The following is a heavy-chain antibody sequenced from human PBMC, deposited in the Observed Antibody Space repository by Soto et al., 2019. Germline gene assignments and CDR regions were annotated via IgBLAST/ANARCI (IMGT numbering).Heavy chain of an antibody. V-gene: IGHV2-5*01. D-gene: IGHD6-6*01. CDR1: GFSLSTSGVG. CDR3: AHRSIIAAYSSYYFDY. J-gene: IGHJ4*02. Sequence: SGPTLVNPTQTLTLTCTFSGFSLSTSGVGVGWIRQPPGKALEWLALIYWNDDKRYSPSLKSRLTITKDTSKNQVVLTMTNMDPADTATYYCAHRSIIAAYSSYYFDYWGQGTLVTVSS. CDR2: IYWNDDK.